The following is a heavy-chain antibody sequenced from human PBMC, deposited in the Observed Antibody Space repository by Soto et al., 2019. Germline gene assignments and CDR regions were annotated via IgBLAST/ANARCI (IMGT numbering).Heavy chain of an antibody. CDR2: ISWNSGSI. Sequence: PGGSLRLSCAASGFTFDDYAMHWVRQAPGKGLEWVSGISWNSGSIGYADSVKGRFTISRDNAKSSLYLQMNSLRAEDTALYYCAKAVRFLALEDYYYGMDVWGQGTTVTVSS. D-gene: IGHD3-3*01. CDR1: GFTFDDYA. J-gene: IGHJ6*02. CDR3: AKAVRFLALEDYYYGMDV. V-gene: IGHV3-9*01.